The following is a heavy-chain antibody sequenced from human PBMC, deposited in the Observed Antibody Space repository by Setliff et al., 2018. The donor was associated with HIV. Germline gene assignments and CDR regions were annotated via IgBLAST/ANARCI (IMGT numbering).Heavy chain of an antibody. D-gene: IGHD3-3*01. CDR3: ARQFLDWSNDYYSRYYMDV. J-gene: IGHJ6*03. CDR2: ITPYNNNT. Sequence: ASVKVSCKASGYTFTSYGISWVRQAPGQGLEWMGWITPYNNNTQYTQHLQGRVTMTTDTYTSTAYMELRSLRSDDTAVYYCARQFLDWSNDYYSRYYMDVWGKGTTVTVSS. CDR1: GYTFTSYG. V-gene: IGHV1-18*01.